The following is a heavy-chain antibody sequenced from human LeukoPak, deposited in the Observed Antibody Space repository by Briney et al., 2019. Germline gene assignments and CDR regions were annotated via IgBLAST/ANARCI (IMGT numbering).Heavy chain of an antibody. Sequence: SETLSLTCTVSGGSISSHYWSWIRQPPEKGLEWIGYIYYSGSTNYNPSLKSRVTISVDTSKNQFSLKLSSVTAADTAVYYCARVRYYDFWSGYSDYYYYYYMDVWGKGTTVTVSS. V-gene: IGHV4-59*11. J-gene: IGHJ6*03. CDR2: IYYSGST. D-gene: IGHD3-3*01. CDR1: GGSISSHY. CDR3: ARVRYYDFWSGYSDYYYYYYMDV.